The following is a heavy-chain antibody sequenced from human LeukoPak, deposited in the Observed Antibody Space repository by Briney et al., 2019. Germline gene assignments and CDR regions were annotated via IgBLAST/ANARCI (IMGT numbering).Heavy chain of an antibody. Sequence: PGGALRLSCAASGFTFSSYGMSWVRQAPGKGLEWVSAISGSGGSTYYADSVKGRFTISRDNSKNTLYLQMNSLRAEDTAVYYCAKEALYYYDSSGYSASDYWGQGTLVTVSS. CDR3: AKEALYYYDSSGYSASDY. CDR1: GFTFSSYG. CDR2: ISGSGGST. V-gene: IGHV3-23*01. D-gene: IGHD3-22*01. J-gene: IGHJ4*02.